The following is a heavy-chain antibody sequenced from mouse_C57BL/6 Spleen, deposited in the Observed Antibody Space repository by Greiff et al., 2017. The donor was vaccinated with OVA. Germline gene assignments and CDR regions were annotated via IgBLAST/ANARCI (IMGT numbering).Heavy chain of an antibody. D-gene: IGHD3-2*02. J-gene: IGHJ3*01. V-gene: IGHV1-22*01. CDR2: INPNNGGT. Sequence: VQLQQSGPELVKPGASVKMSCKASGYTFTDYNMHWVKQSHGKSLEWIGYINPNNGGTSYNQKFKGKATLTVNKSSSTAYMELRSLTSEDSAVYYGATATAQATSWFAYWGQGTLVTVSA. CDR3: ATATAQATSWFAY. CDR1: GYTFTDYN.